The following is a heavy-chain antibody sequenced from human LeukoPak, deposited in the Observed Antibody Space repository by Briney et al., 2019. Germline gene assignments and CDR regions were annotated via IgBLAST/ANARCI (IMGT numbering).Heavy chain of an antibody. J-gene: IGHJ3*02. CDR3: ARRGYYDSSGYPNAFDI. D-gene: IGHD3-22*01. Sequence: GESLKISCKGSGYNFTNYWIGWVRQMPGKGLEWMGIIYPGDSDTRYSPSFQGQVTISADKSISTAYLQWSSLKASDTAMYYCARRGYYDSSGYPNAFDIWGQGTMVTVSS. CDR1: GYNFTNYW. V-gene: IGHV5-51*01. CDR2: IYPGDSDT.